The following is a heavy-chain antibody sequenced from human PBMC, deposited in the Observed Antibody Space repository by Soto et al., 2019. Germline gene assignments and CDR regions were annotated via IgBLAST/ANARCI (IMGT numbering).Heavy chain of an antibody. CDR3: AKDDNPIMKQALLWFGDLNPKGNWFDP. J-gene: IGHJ5*02. D-gene: IGHD3-10*01. V-gene: IGHV3-23*01. CDR1: GFTFSSYA. CDR2: ISDSGGST. Sequence: GGPIRLSCTAAGFTFSSYAMSWVRQTTGKGLEWVSAISDSGGSTYYADSVKGRFTISRDNSKNTLYLQMNSLRAEDTAVYYCAKDDNPIMKQALLWFGDLNPKGNWFDPWGQGTLVTVSS.